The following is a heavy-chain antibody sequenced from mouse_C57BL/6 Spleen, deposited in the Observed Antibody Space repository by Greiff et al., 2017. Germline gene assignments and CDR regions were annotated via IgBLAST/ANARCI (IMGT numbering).Heavy chain of an antibody. Sequence: QVQLQQSGAELVMPGASVKLSCKASGYTFTSYWMHWVKQRPGQGLEWIGEIDPSDSYTNYNQKFKGKSTLTVDKSSSTAYMQLSSLTSEDSAVYYCAAYYGSSWAYWGQGTLVTVSA. D-gene: IGHD1-1*01. J-gene: IGHJ3*01. CDR2: IDPSDSYT. CDR3: AAYYGSSWAY. V-gene: IGHV1-69*01. CDR1: GYTFTSYW.